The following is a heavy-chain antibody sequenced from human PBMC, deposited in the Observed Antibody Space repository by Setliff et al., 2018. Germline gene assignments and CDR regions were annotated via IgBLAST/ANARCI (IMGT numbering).Heavy chain of an antibody. V-gene: IGHV4-59*01. J-gene: IGHJ3*02. CDR2: IYYSGST. Sequence: KTSETLSLTCTVSGGSISSYYWSWIRQPPGKGLEWIGYIYYSGSTNYNPSLKSRVTISVDTSKNQFSLKLSSVTAADTAVYYCARDHYDSSGPLDFDIWGQGTMVTVSS. CDR1: GGSISSYY. D-gene: IGHD3-22*01. CDR3: ARDHYDSSGPLDFDI.